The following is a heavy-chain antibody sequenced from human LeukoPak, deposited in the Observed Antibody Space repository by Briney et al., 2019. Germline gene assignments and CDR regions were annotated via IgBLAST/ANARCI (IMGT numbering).Heavy chain of an antibody. CDR3: ARGVLTGYFSSFYYGMDV. CDR2: INHSGST. J-gene: IGHJ6*02. V-gene: IGHV4-34*01. D-gene: IGHD3-9*01. CDR1: GGSFSGYY. Sequence: SETLSLACAVYGGSFSGYYWSWIRQPPGKGLEWIGEINHSGSTNYNPSLKSRVTKSVDTSKNQFSLKLSSVTAADTAVYYCARGVLTGYFSSFYYGMDVWGQGTTVTVSS.